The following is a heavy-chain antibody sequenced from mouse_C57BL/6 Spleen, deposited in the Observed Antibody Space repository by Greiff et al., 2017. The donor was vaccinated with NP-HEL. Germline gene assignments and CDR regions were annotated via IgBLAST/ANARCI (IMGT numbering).Heavy chain of an antibody. J-gene: IGHJ2*01. V-gene: IGHV1-64*01. CDR3: ARSPSYDYDPGY. CDR2: IHPNSGST. D-gene: IGHD2-4*01. Sequence: QVHVKQSGAELVKPGASVKLSCKASGYTFTSYWMHWVKQRPGQGLEWIGMIHPNSGSTNYNEKFKSKATLTVDKSSSTAYMQLSSLTSEDSAVYYCARSPSYDYDPGYWGQGTTLTVSS. CDR1: GYTFTSYW.